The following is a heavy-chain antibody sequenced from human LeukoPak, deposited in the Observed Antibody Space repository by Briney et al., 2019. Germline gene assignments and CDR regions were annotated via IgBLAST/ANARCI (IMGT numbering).Heavy chain of an antibody. J-gene: IGHJ4*02. Sequence: GGSLRLSCVASGFTFSSYAMSWVRQAPGKGLEWVSAISGSGYSTYYADSVKGRFTTSRDNSKNTLYLQMNSLRAEDTAVYYCAKEAGYSGYDYPDYWGQGTLVTVSS. CDR1: GFTFSSYA. CDR3: AKEAGYSGYDYPDY. CDR2: ISGSGYST. V-gene: IGHV3-23*01. D-gene: IGHD5-12*01.